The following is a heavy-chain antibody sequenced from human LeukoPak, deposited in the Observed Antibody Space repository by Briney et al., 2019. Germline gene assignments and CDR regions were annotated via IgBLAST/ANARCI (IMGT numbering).Heavy chain of an antibody. D-gene: IGHD3-22*01. V-gene: IGHV4-34*01. CDR3: ARAGDSSGYYRIDY. CDR1: GGSFRGYY. CDR2: INHSGST. Sequence: SETLSLTCAVYGGSFRGYYWSWIRQPPGKGLVWIAEINHSGSTNYNPSLKSRVTISVDTSKNQFSLKLSSVTAADTAVYYCARAGDSSGYYRIDYWGQGTLVTVSS. J-gene: IGHJ4*02.